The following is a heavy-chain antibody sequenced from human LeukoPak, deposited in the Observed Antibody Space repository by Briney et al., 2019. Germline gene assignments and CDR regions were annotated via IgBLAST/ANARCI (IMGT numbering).Heavy chain of an antibody. CDR3: ARDGKDSMIVVVTAEYFQH. V-gene: IGHV3-21*01. J-gene: IGHJ1*01. Sequence: PGGSLRLSCAASGFTFSSYTMNWVCQAPGKGLEWVSSISSSSSYIYYADSVKGRFTISRDNAKNSLYLQMDSLRAEDTAVYYCARDGKDSMIVVVTAEYFQHWGQGTLVTVSS. CDR1: GFTFSSYT. CDR2: ISSSSSYI. D-gene: IGHD3-22*01.